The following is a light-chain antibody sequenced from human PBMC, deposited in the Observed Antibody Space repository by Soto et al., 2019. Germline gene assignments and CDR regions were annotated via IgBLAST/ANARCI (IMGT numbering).Light chain of an antibody. CDR3: QQRGNWPYT. CDR2: DSS. V-gene: IGKV3-11*01. CDR1: QSVSSY. Sequence: EIVLTQSPATLSLSPGERATLSCRASQSVSSYLAWYQQKPGQAPRLLLYDSSKSATVIRARFSGIGSGTDFTLTINSLEPEDFAVYSGQQRGNWPYTFGQGTKVESK. J-gene: IGKJ2*01.